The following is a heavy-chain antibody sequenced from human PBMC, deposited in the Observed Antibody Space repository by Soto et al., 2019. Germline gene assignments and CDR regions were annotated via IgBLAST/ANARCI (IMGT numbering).Heavy chain of an antibody. CDR1: GFTFSNYG. J-gene: IGHJ6*02. V-gene: IGHV3-30*18. CDR2: ISYDGSDK. Sequence: QVQLVESGGGMVQPGRSLRLSCAASGFTFSNYGMHWVRQAPGKGLEWVAVISYDGSDKYYADSVKGRFSISRDNSKHTLYLQMNSLRAEDTAVYYCAKVTGYCSSASCRRDYYYYYGMDVWGQGTTVTVSS. CDR3: AKVTGYCSSASCRRDYYYYYGMDV. D-gene: IGHD2-2*01.